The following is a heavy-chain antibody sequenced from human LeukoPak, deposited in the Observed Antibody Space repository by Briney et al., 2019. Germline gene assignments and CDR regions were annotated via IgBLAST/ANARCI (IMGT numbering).Heavy chain of an antibody. CDR1: GFTFSTYW. CDR2: INSDGSST. V-gene: IGHV3-74*01. D-gene: IGHD6-6*01. CDR3: ARGGVYSTSAVDY. J-gene: IGHJ4*02. Sequence: PGGSLRLSCVASGFTFSTYWMHWVRQAPGKGLVWVSRINSDGSSTIYADSVKGRFTISRDNAKNTLYLQMNSLRADDTAVYYCARGGVYSTSAVDYWGQGTLVTVSS.